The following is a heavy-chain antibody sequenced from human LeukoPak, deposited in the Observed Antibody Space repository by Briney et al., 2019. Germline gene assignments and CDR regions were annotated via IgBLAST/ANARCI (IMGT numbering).Heavy chain of an antibody. D-gene: IGHD1/OR15-1a*01. CDR2: VYYSGST. V-gene: IGHV4-59*08. J-gene: IGHJ4*02. CDR3: ARSIIGTRSKFDY. CDR1: GGSISSYY. Sequence: KSSETLSLTCTVSGGSISSYYWSWIRQPPGKGLEWIGYVYYSGSTNYNPSLKSRVTISVDTSKNHFSLKLSSVTAADTAVYSCARSIIGTRSKFDYWGQGTLVTVSS.